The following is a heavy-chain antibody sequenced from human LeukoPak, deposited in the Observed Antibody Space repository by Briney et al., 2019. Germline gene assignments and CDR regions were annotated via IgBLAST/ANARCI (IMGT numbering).Heavy chain of an antibody. CDR2: ISYHGSNQ. D-gene: IGHD3/OR15-3a*01. Sequence: SGRSLRLSCAASGFTFSSYSMHWVRQAPGKGLECLTLISYHGSNQEYTDSVKGRFTISRDNSKNTLFLQMNSLKTEDTAVYFCARSPERLGQGYLDSWGQGTLVTVSS. CDR1: GFTFSSYS. CDR3: ARSPERLGQGYLDS. J-gene: IGHJ4*02. V-gene: IGHV3-30*04.